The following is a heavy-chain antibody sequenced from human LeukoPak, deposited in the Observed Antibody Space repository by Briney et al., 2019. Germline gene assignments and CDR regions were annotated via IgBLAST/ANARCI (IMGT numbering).Heavy chain of an antibody. D-gene: IGHD3-10*01. V-gene: IGHV1-46*01. Sequence: GASVKVSCKASGYTFTSYYMHWVRQAPGQGREWMGIINPSGGSTSYAQKFQGRVTMTRDTSTSTVYMELSSLRSEDTAVYYCASHGTYGSGSYYNDLFLGYWGQGTLVTVSS. J-gene: IGHJ4*02. CDR1: GYTFTSYY. CDR3: ASHGTYGSGSYYNDLFLGY. CDR2: INPSGGST.